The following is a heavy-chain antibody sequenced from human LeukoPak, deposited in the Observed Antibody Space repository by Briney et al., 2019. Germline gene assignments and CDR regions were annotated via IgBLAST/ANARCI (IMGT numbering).Heavy chain of an antibody. D-gene: IGHD6-6*01. Sequence: ASVKVSCKASGYTFTGYYMHWVRQAPGQGREWMGWINPNSGGTNYAQKFQGRVTMTRDTSISTAYMELSRLRSDDTAVYYCARLSIAARSDFDYWGQGSLVTVSS. CDR1: GYTFTGYY. CDR2: INPNSGGT. J-gene: IGHJ4*02. V-gene: IGHV1-2*02. CDR3: ARLSIAARSDFDY.